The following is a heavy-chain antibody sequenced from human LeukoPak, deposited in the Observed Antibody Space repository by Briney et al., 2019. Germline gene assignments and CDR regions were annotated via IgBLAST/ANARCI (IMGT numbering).Heavy chain of an antibody. CDR2: LSGSGGNT. D-gene: IGHD2-15*01. J-gene: IGHJ4*02. V-gene: IGHV3-23*01. CDR3: AKGRTPDY. CDR1: GFTFSNYN. Sequence: GGSLRLSCAASGFTFSNYNMNWVRQAPGKGLEWVSALSGSGGNTFYADSVKGRFTISRDNSNNTLYLQMNSLRAEDTAVYYCAKGRTPDYWGQGTLVTVSS.